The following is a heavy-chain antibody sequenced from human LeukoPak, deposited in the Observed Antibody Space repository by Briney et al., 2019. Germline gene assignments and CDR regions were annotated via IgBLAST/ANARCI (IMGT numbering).Heavy chain of an antibody. V-gene: IGHV3-21*01. J-gene: IGHJ4*02. CDR2: ISSSSSYI. CDR1: GFTFSSYS. Sequence: GGSLRLSCAASGFTFSSYSMNWVRQAPGKGLEWVSSISSSSSYIYYADSVKGRFPISRDNAKNSLYLQKNSLRAEDTAVYYCARDARYFDWLLGYWGQGTLVTVSS. CDR3: ARDARYFDWLLGY. D-gene: IGHD3-9*01.